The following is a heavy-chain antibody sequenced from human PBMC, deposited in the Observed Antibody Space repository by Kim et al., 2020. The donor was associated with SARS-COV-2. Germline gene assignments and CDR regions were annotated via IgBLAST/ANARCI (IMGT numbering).Heavy chain of an antibody. D-gene: IGHD1-7*01. J-gene: IGHJ4*02. Sequence: ASVKVSCKASGYTFPTYGLNWVRQAPGQGLEWMGWMNINTGNPTYAQGFAGRFVFSLDTSVSTAYLQISSLQADDTAVYYCASGNTGRIDYWGQGTLVTVPS. CDR1: GYTFPTYG. V-gene: IGHV7-4-1*02. CDR2: MNINTGNP. CDR3: ASGNTGRIDY.